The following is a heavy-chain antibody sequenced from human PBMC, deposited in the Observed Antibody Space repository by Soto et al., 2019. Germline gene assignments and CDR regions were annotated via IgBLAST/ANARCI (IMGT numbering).Heavy chain of an antibody. D-gene: IGHD2-2*01. CDR3: GRVMIGTSRHTDSDY. J-gene: IGHJ4*02. V-gene: IGHV4-39*01. Sequence: PSETLSLTCSVSGASISSRDYYWGWIRQTPGKGLEWIGNIDYNGVTYYNPSLKSRVTASKGTSKNQFSLKVASVTAADTAIYYCGRVMIGTSRHTDSDYWGQGTQVTVSS. CDR2: IDYNGVT. CDR1: GASISSRDYY.